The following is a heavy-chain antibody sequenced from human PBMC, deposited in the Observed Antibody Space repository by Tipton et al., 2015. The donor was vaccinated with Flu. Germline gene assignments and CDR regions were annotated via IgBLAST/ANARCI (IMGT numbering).Heavy chain of an antibody. V-gene: IGHV1-2*02. CDR2: INPNTGVT. CDR1: GYTFTSYN. Sequence: QLVQSGAEVKKPGASVKVSCKASGYTFTSYNMHWVRQAPGQGLEWMGWINPNTGVTNYAQKFQGRVTMTRDTSISTAYMDLSRLRSDDTAVYYCARDTGPAYGVYHLDCWGQGTLVTVSS. D-gene: IGHD4-17*01. CDR3: ARDTGPAYGVYHLDC. J-gene: IGHJ4*02.